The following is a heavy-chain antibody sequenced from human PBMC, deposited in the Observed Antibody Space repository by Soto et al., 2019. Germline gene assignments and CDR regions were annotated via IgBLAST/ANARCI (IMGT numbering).Heavy chain of an antibody. CDR1: GFAFSDYY. D-gene: IGHD3-3*01. CDR2: ISSSGSTI. J-gene: IGHJ6*02. Sequence: QVQLVESGGGLVKPGGSLRRSCAASGFAFSDYYMSCIRQARGKGMEWVSSISSSGSTIYYADSVKGRPTISRDNAKTSLYRQINGLRAQYTAVYYCARASNYDFWRGYYPDYYYYYGMDVWGQGTTVTV. V-gene: IGHV3-11*01. CDR3: ARASNYDFWRGYYPDYYYYYGMDV.